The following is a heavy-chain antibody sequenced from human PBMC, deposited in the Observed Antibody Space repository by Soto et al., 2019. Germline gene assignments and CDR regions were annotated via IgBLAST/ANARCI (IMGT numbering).Heavy chain of an antibody. Sequence: GASVKVSCKASGGTFSSYAISWVRQAPGQGLEWMGGIIPIFGTANYAQKFQGRVTITADESTSTAYMELSSLRSEDTAVYYCASGLGRGGVLYYYYGMDVWGQGTTVTVSS. CDR2: IIPIFGTA. V-gene: IGHV1-69*13. CDR1: GGTFSSYA. D-gene: IGHD3-16*01. CDR3: ASGLGRGGVLYYYYGMDV. J-gene: IGHJ6*02.